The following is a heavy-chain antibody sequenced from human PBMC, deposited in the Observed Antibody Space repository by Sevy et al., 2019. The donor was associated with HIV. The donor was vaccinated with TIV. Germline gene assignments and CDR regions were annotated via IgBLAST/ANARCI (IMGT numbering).Heavy chain of an antibody. D-gene: IGHD2-2*01. CDR1: GFTFNYYG. J-gene: IGHJ6*02. CDR2: IRYDGSNK. CDR3: AKDRGVVVPAAPGLGYYYGMDV. V-gene: IGHV3-30*02. Sequence: GGSLRLSCAASGFTFNYYGMYWVRQAPGKGLEWVSFIRYDGSNKDYADSVKGRFTISRDNSKNTVYLQMNSLRGEDTAVYHCAKDRGVVVPAAPGLGYYYGMDVWGQGTTVTVSS.